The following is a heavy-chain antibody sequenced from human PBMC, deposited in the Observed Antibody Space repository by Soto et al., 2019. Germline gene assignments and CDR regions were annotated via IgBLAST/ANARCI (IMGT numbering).Heavy chain of an antibody. CDR2: ISPHNGNT. CDR1: GYTFNTYF. J-gene: IGHJ4*02. CDR3: ARDTGNSFDY. V-gene: IGHV1-18*01. Sequence: HVQLVQSGGELKKPGASVKVSCNTSGYTFNTYFITWVRQAPGQGLEWMGWISPHNGNTNYAEKFQGRVTMTADTIPKTAYMELRNLRIDDTDVYYCARDTGNSFDYWGQGTPVTVSS.